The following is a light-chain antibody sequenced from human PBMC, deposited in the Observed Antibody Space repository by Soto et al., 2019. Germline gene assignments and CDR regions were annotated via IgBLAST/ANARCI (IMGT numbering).Light chain of an antibody. J-gene: IGKJ4*01. CDR2: DAS. CDR1: QSVSGY. CDR3: QQPGNWASA. Sequence: DIVLTQSPATLSLSPGNRATLSCRASQSVSGYLAWYQQKPGQAPRLLIYDASNRATGIPARFSGSGSGPDFSLTVSSLGPVELAVYYCQQPGNWASAVGGVTKVES. V-gene: IGKV3-11*01.